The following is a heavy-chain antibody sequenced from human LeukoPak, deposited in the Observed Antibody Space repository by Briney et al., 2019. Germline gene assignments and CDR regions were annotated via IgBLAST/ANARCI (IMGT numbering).Heavy chain of an antibody. D-gene: IGHD6-19*01. CDR3: ARDLPSGWYD. CDR1: GGTFSSYA. Sequence: SVKVSCKAFGGTFSSYAISWVRQAPGQGLEWMGRIIPIFGTANYAQKFQGRVTITTDESTSTAYMELSSLRSEDTAVYYCARDLPSGWYDWGKGTTVTVSS. J-gene: IGHJ6*04. CDR2: IIPIFGTA. V-gene: IGHV1-69*05.